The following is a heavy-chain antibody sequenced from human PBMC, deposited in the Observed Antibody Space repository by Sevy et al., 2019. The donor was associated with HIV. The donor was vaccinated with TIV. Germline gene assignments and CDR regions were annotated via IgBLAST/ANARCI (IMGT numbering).Heavy chain of an antibody. J-gene: IGHJ6*02. CDR2: ISYDGSEK. CDR1: GFTFNSYG. V-gene: IGHV3-30*03. D-gene: IGHD3-10*01. Sequence: GGSLRLSCEASGFTFNSYGMHWVRQAPGKGLEWVAVISYDGSEKYYADSVKGRFTISREKSKNMVYVQMNSLRAEDTAVYYCARMFRSYCMDVWGQGTTVTVSS. CDR3: ARMFRSYCMDV.